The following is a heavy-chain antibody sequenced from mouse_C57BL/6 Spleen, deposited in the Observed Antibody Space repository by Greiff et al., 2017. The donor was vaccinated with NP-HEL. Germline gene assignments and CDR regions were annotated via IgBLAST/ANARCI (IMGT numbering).Heavy chain of an antibody. V-gene: IGHV1-69*01. CDR1: GYTFTSYW. D-gene: IGHD2-5*01. J-gene: IGHJ3*01. CDR3: AGNSNYGWFAY. CDR2: IDPSDSYT. Sequence: QVQLQQSGAELVMPGASVKLSCKASGYTFTSYWMHWVKQRPGQGLEWIGEIDPSDSYTNYNQKFKGKSTLTVDKSSSTAYMQLSSLTSEDSAVYYCAGNSNYGWFAYWGQGTLVTVSA.